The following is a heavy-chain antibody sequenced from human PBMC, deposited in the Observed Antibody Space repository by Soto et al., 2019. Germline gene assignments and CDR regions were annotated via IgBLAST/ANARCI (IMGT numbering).Heavy chain of an antibody. D-gene: IGHD6-13*01. V-gene: IGHV5-51*01. CDR2: IYPGDSDT. Sequence: HGESLKISCKGSGDNFTSYWIGWVRQMPGKGLEWMGIIYPGDSDTRYSPSFQGQVTISADKSISTAYLQWSSLKASDTAMYYCARTSAAGKYYYGMDVWGQGTTVTVSS. J-gene: IGHJ6*02. CDR1: GDNFTSYW. CDR3: ARTSAAGKYYYGMDV.